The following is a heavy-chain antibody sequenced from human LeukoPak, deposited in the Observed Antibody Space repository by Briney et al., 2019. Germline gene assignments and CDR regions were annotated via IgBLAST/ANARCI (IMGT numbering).Heavy chain of an antibody. J-gene: IGHJ4*02. CDR1: GFTFSHYG. D-gene: IGHD4-11*01. CDR2: IWSDGSNK. V-gene: IGHV3-33*06. CDR3: AKDSQRGFDYSNSLEH. Sequence: GRSLRLSCAASGFTFSHYGMHWVRQAPGKGLECVAVIWSDGSNKYYADSVKGRFTISRDNFKNTVSLQMNSLRTGDTAVYYCAKDSQRGFDYSNSLEHWGQGSLVTVS.